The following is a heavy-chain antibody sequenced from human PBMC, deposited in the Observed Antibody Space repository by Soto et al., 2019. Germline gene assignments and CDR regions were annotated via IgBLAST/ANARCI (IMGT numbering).Heavy chain of an antibody. CDR1: GFTFSSDA. Sequence: GGSLRLSCAASGFTFSSDAMAWVRQAQGKGLEWVSAISGRSYYTFHADSVRGRLSFSRGDSKNTFFLQLSSLRAEDTAVYFCAKGSAYGSPYYFDPWGQETPVTVSS. D-gene: IGHD3-3*01. J-gene: IGHJ5*02. CDR3: AKGSAYGSPYYFDP. CDR2: ISGRSYYT. V-gene: IGHV3-23*01.